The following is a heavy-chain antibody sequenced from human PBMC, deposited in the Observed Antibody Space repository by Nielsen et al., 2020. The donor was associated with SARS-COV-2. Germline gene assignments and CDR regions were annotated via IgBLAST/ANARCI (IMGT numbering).Heavy chain of an antibody. D-gene: IGHD6-13*01. Sequence: GGSLRLSCAASGFTFDDYAMHWVRQAPGKGLEWVSGISWNSGSIGYADSVKGRFTISRDNAKNSLYLQMNSLRAEDTALYYCAKDQAAGNGYWGQGTLVTVSS. CDR3: AKDQAAGNGY. CDR2: ISWNSGSI. V-gene: IGHV3-9*01. J-gene: IGHJ4*02. CDR1: GFTFDDYA.